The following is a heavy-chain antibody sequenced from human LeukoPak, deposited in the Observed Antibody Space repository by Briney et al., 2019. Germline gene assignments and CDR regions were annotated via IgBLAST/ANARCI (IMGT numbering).Heavy chain of an antibody. CDR3: ARGFNSAAAGRGYYYYYYMDV. CDR2: INPNSGGT. Sequence: ASVKVSCKASGYTFTGYYMHWVRQAPGQGLEWVGWINPNSGGTNYAQKFQGRVTMTRDTSISTAYMELSRLRSDDTAVYYCARGFNSAAAGRGYYYYYYMDVWGKGTTVTVSS. D-gene: IGHD6-13*01. CDR1: GYTFTGYY. J-gene: IGHJ6*03. V-gene: IGHV1-2*02.